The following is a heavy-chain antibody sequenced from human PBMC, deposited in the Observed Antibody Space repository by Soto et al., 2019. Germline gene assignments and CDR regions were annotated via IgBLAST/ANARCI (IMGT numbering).Heavy chain of an antibody. J-gene: IGHJ6*02. D-gene: IGHD2-15*01. CDR1: GYSISSGYY. Sequence: SETLSLTCAVSGYSISSGYYWGWIRQPPGKGLEWIGTIYHSGSTYYNPSLKSRATTSVDTSKNQFSLKLSSVTAADTAVYYCARALYCSGGSCSPLRGMGVWGQGTTVTVSS. CDR3: ARALYCSGGSCSPLRGMGV. CDR2: IYHSGST. V-gene: IGHV4-38-2*01.